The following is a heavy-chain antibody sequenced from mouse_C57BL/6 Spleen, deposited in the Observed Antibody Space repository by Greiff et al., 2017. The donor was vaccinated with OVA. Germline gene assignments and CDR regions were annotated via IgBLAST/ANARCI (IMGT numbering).Heavy chain of an antibody. J-gene: IGHJ4*01. CDR1: GYTFTDYY. Sequence: VQLQQSGPELVKPGASVKISCKASGYTFTDYYMNWVKQSHGKSLEWIGDINPNNGGTSYNQKFKGKATLTVDKSSSTAYMELRSLTSEDSAVYYCARLIYYYGSSSYYAMDYWGQGTSVTVSS. V-gene: IGHV1-26*01. CDR2: INPNNGGT. D-gene: IGHD1-1*01. CDR3: ARLIYYYGSSSYYAMDY.